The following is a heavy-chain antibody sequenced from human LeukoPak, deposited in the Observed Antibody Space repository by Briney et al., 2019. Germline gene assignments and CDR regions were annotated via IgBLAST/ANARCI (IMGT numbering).Heavy chain of an antibody. D-gene: IGHD6-19*01. CDR3: ARGRPGSGWSFDY. Sequence: GASVKVSCKASGGTFSSYAISWVRQAPGQGLEWMGGIIPIFGTANYAQKFQGRVTITADESTSTAYMELSSLRSEDTAVYYCARGRPGSGWSFDYWGRGTLVTVSS. J-gene: IGHJ4*02. V-gene: IGHV1-69*13. CDR1: GGTFSSYA. CDR2: IIPIFGTA.